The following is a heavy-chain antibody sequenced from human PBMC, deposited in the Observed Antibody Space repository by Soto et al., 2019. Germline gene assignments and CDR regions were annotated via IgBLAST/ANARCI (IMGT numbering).Heavy chain of an antibody. V-gene: IGHV1-18*01. CDR3: ARDRTLYYYGSGSYKEKAPGSDY. CDR1: GYTFTSYG. CDR2: ISAYNGNT. D-gene: IGHD3-10*01. Sequence: ASVKVSCKASGYTFTSYGISWVRQAPGQGLEWMGWISAYNGNTNYAQKLQGRVTMTTDTSTSTAYMELRSLRSDVTAVYYCARDRTLYYYGSGSYKEKAPGSDYWGQGTLVTVSS. J-gene: IGHJ4*02.